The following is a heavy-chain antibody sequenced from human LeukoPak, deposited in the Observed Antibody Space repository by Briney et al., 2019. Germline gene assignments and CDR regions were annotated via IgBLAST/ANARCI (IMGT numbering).Heavy chain of an antibody. Sequence: SETLSLTCTVSGDSIGRYYWNWIRQAPGKGLEWIGYIYYNGSTKYNPSLKSRVTILVDSAKNQFSLKLSSVTAADTAVYSCARGIYDTSGRYPLLWFDPWGRGTLVTVSS. V-gene: IGHV4-59*01. J-gene: IGHJ5*02. CDR3: ARGIYDTSGRYPLLWFDP. D-gene: IGHD6-19*01. CDR2: IYYNGST. CDR1: GDSIGRYY.